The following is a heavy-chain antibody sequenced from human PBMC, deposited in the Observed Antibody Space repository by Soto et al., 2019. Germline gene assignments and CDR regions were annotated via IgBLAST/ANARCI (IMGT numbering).Heavy chain of an antibody. J-gene: IGHJ4*02. CDR3: ARQEGVTGTVDYSYGY. D-gene: IGHD1-20*01. CDR1: EYIFTTYW. CDR2: IYPGDSDT. V-gene: IGHV5-51*01. Sequence: PGESLKISCKVSEYIFTTYWIGWVRQMPGKGLEWMGVIYPGDSDTKYSPSFQGQVTISAGKSISTAYLQWSSLKASDTAMYYCARQEGVTGTVDYSYGYWGQETLVTVSS.